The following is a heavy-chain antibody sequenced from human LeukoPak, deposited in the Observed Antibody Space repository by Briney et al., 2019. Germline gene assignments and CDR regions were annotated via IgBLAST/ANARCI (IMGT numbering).Heavy chain of an antibody. D-gene: IGHD3-22*01. CDR1: GFTVSSNY. V-gene: IGHV3-66*01. J-gene: IGHJ4*02. CDR2: IYSGGTT. Sequence: GGSLRLSCAASGFTVSSNYMSWVRQAPGKGLEWGSLIYSGGTTSYADSVKGRFTVSRDNSKNTLYYQMNGLRAEDTALYYCAREPPTYYYDSSGYPGGDYWGQGTLVTVSS. CDR3: AREPPTYYYDSSGYPGGDY.